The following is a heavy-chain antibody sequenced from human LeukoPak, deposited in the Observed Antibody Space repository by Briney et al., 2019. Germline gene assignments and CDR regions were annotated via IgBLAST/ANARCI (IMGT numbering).Heavy chain of an antibody. D-gene: IGHD1-26*01. CDR2: IYYSGST. J-gene: IGHJ3*02. V-gene: IGHV4-59*01. Sequence: IPSETLSLTCTVSGGSISSYYWSWIRQPPGKGLEWIGYIYYSGSTNYNPSLKSRVTISVDTSKNQFSLKLRYVTAADTAVYYCARSYVGDHAFDIWGQGTMVTVSS. CDR3: ARSYVGDHAFDI. CDR1: GGSISSYY.